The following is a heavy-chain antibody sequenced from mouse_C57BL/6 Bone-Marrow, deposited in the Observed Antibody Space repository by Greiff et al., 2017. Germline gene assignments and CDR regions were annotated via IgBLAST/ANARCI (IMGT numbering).Heavy chain of an antibody. CDR2: IDPSDSET. Sequence: VQLQQPGAELVRPGSSVKLSCKASGYTFTSYWMHWVKQRPIQGLEWIGNIDPSDSETHYNQKFKDKATLTVDKSSSTAYMQLSSLTSEDSAVYYCARGFITTVVAEYFDVWGTGTTVTVSS. CDR1: GYTFTSYW. J-gene: IGHJ1*03. V-gene: IGHV1-52*01. CDR3: ARGFITTVVAEYFDV. D-gene: IGHD1-1*01.